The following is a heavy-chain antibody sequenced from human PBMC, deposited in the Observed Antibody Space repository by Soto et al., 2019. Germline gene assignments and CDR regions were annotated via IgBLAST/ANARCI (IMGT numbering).Heavy chain of an antibody. CDR2: IIPILGIA. CDR3: ARDGDSGGMDV. Sequence: QVQLVQSGAEVKKPGSSVKVSCKASGGTFSSYTISWGRQAPGQGLEWMGRIIPILGIANYAQKLQGRVTITADKSTRKAYMELRSMRSEDTAVYYCARDGDSGGMDVWGQGTTVTVSS. J-gene: IGHJ6*02. CDR1: GGTFSSYT. V-gene: IGHV1-69*08. D-gene: IGHD7-27*01.